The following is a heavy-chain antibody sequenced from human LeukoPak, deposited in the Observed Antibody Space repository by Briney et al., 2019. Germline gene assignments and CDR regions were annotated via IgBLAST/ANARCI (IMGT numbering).Heavy chain of an antibody. CDR3: ASSAPRITMIASLDY. Sequence: AGGSLRLSCAASGFTFTSYWMSWVRQAPGKGLEWVANIKPDGSAKYYVDSVRGRFTISRDNAKNSLYVQMNSLRAEDTAVYYCASSAPRITMIASLDYWGQGTLVTVSS. CDR2: IKPDGSAK. V-gene: IGHV3-7*03. CDR1: GFTFTSYW. D-gene: IGHD3-22*01. J-gene: IGHJ4*02.